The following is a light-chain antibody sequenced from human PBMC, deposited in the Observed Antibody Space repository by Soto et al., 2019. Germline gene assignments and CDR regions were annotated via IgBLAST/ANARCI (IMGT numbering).Light chain of an antibody. CDR2: KIS. CDR1: QSLVPSDGNTY. Sequence: DIVMTQTPLSSPVTLGQPASISCRSSQSLVPSDGNTYLSWLQQRPGQPPRLLIYKISERFSGVPDIFSGSGAGTDFTLKISRVEAEDVGVYYCMQATQFPITFGQGTRLEVK. J-gene: IGKJ5*01. V-gene: IGKV2-24*01. CDR3: MQATQFPIT.